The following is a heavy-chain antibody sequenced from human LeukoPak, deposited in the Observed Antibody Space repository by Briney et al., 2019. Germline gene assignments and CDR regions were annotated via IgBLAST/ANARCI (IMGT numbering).Heavy chain of an antibody. Sequence: SETLSLTCTVSGGSISSYYWNWIRQPAGKGLEWIGRIHTSGSTNYNPSLKSRVTMSVDTSKNKFSLKLSSATAADTAVYYCARVICSGGSCRFDYWGQGTLVTVSS. CDR1: GGSISSYY. CDR3: ARVICSGGSCRFDY. CDR2: IHTSGST. D-gene: IGHD2-15*01. V-gene: IGHV4-4*07. J-gene: IGHJ4*02.